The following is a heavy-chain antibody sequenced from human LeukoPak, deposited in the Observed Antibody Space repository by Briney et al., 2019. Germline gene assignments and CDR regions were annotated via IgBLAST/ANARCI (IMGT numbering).Heavy chain of an antibody. CDR1: GFTFSSYV. CDR3: AKMVVGIWFGDLLEGN. J-gene: IGHJ4*02. Sequence: PGGSLRLSCAASGFTFSSYVMSWVRQAPGKGLEWVSAISGSGSSTYYADSVKGRFTISRDNSKNTPYLQMNSLRAEDTAVFYCAKMVVGIWFGDLLEGNWGQGTLVTVSS. V-gene: IGHV3-23*01. CDR2: ISGSGSST. D-gene: IGHD3-10*01.